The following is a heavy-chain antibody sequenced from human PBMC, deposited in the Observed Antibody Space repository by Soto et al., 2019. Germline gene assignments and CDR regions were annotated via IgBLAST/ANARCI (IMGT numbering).Heavy chain of an antibody. CDR3: SRGRDHYKMGNY. CDR2: IDHSGGT. J-gene: IGHJ4*02. D-gene: IGHD1-1*01. V-gene: IGHV4-39*07. CDR1: GGSISSSTYY. Sequence: PSDTLSLTCSVSGGSISSSTYYWGGIRQPPGKGLEWIGEIDHSGGTNYNPSLKSRATISVDTSKNQLSLKLSSVTAADTAIYYCSRGRDHYKMGNYWGQGTLVTVSS.